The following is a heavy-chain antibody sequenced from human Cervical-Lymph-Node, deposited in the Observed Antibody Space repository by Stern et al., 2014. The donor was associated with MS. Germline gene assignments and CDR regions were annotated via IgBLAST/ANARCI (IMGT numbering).Heavy chain of an antibody. D-gene: IGHD1-7*01. J-gene: IGHJ5*02. V-gene: IGHV1-18*01. CDR2: LSTYNDKT. Sequence: MQLVESGPEVKNPGASVKVSCKASGYTFTTFGVNWVRQAPGQGLEWMGWLSTYNDKTNDAQKFQGRVIRSTDTSTSTADMEMRSLRSDDTAIYYCARDLRVLGTTGWFDPWGQGTLVTVSS. CDR1: GYTFTTFG. CDR3: ARDLRVLGTTGWFDP.